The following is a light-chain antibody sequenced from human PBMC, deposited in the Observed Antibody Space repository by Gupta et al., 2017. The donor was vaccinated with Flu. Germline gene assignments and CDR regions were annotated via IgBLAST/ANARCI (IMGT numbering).Light chain of an antibody. CDR3: QQRYRWPLT. Sequence: EIVLTQSPATLSLSPGERATLSCRASQNVYTYLAWYQQRPGQAPRLLIHDASNRATGFPARFSGGGSGTDFTLTISSVEVEDFAVYYCQQRYRWPLTFGGGTKVEIK. CDR2: DAS. J-gene: IGKJ4*01. CDR1: QNVYTY. V-gene: IGKV3-11*01.